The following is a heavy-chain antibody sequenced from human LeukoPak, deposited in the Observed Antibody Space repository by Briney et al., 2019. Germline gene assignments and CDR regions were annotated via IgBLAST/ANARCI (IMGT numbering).Heavy chain of an antibody. CDR2: ISGSGGST. V-gene: IGHV3-23*01. Sequence: GGSLRLSCAASGFTFSSYAMSWVRQAPGKGLEWVSAISGSGGSTYYADSVEGRFTISRDNSKNTLYLQMNSLRAEDTAVYYCAKDLLYGGNSDYWGQGTLVTVSS. CDR1: GFTFSSYA. J-gene: IGHJ4*02. D-gene: IGHD4-23*01. CDR3: AKDLLYGGNSDY.